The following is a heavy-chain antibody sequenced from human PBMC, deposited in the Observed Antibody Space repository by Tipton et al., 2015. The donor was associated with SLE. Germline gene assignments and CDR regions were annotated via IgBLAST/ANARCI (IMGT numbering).Heavy chain of an antibody. CDR2: INHSGST. Sequence: TLSLTCAVYGGSFSGYYWSWIRQPPGKGLEWIGEINHSGSTNYNPSLKSRVTISVDTSKNQFFLKLSSVTAADTAVYYCARGRGTRYMDVWGKGTTVTVSS. J-gene: IGHJ6*03. V-gene: IGHV4-34*01. CDR1: GGSFSGYY. D-gene: IGHD3-10*01. CDR3: ARGRGTRYMDV.